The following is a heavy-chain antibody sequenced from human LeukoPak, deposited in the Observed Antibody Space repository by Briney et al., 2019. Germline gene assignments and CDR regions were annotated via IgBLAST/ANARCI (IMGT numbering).Heavy chain of an antibody. CDR3: ARLDTAMVLILY. CDR2: IYPVDFAI. D-gene: IGHD5-18*01. J-gene: IGHJ4*02. CDR1: GSIFTSYW. Sequence: GASLHTSSKGSGSIFTSYWIGWVRPLPGKTQACTGIIYPVDFAINYSPSFQGQVTISANTSISTAYLQWSSLKASDTAMYYCARLDTAMVLILYWGQGTLVTVSS. V-gene: IGHV5-51*01.